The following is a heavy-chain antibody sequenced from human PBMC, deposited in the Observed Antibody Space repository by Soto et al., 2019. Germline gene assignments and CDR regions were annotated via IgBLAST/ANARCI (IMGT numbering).Heavy chain of an antibody. D-gene: IGHD3-10*01. J-gene: IGHJ4*02. V-gene: IGHV3-74*01. CDR2: ISDDGSRA. Sequence: EVQLVESGGDLVQPGGSLRLSCTASGFTFSMYWMHWVRQVPGKGPEWVSRISDDGSRADYADSVKGRFTISRDNAKNTLYLEMHVLRADDTAVYYCTGGPRPSSVGTGAFWGQGTPVTVSS. CDR3: TGGPRPSSVGTGAF. CDR1: GFTFSMYW.